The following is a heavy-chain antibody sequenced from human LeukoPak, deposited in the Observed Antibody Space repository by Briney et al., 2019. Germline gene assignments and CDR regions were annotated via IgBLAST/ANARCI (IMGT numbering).Heavy chain of an antibody. V-gene: IGHV1-8*01. CDR3: ARESVVVPGYYGMDV. J-gene: IGHJ6*02. CDR2: MNPNSGNT. Sequence: ASVKVSCKASGYTFTSYDINWVRQATGQGLEWMGWMNPNSGNTGYAQKFQGRVTLTRNTSISTAYMELSSLRSDDTAVYYCARESVVVPGYYGMDVWGQGTTVTVSS. CDR1: GYTFTSYD. D-gene: IGHD2-15*01.